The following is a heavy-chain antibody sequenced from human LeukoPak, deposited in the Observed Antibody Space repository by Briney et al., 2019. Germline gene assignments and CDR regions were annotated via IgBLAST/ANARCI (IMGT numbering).Heavy chain of an antibody. Sequence: AGGSLRLSCAASGFSVSTKYMNWVRQAPGKGLECVSIIYSGGTTYYGESVEGRFTISRDTSKNTVFLQMNSLRVEDTAVYYCARLGDHYHWNLDLWGRGTLVTVSS. CDR1: GFSVSTKY. CDR2: IYSGGTT. CDR3: ARLGDHYHWNLDL. D-gene: IGHD3-10*01. V-gene: IGHV3-53*01. J-gene: IGHJ2*01.